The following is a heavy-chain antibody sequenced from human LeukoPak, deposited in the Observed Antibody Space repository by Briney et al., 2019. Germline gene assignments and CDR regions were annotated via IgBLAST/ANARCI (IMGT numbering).Heavy chain of an antibody. D-gene: IGHD3-10*01. V-gene: IGHV4-59*12. CDR3: VRERWAGSGSIN. CDR2: IYYSGST. Sequence: SETLSLTCTVSGGSISSYYWSWIRQPPGKGLEWIGYIYYSGSTNYNPSLKSRVTISVDTSKNQFSLKLSSVTAADTAVYYCVRERWAGSGSINWGQGTLVTVSS. CDR1: GGSISSYY. J-gene: IGHJ4*02.